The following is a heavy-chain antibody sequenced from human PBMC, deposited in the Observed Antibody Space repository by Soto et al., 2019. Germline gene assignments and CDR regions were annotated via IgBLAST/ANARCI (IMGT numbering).Heavy chain of an antibody. J-gene: IGHJ6*02. V-gene: IGHV1-69*13. CDR3: ASGDTMLVVVTIRPSYYHSGMDV. D-gene: IGHD3-22*01. Sequence: SVKVSCKASGGTFSSYAISWVRQAPGQGLEWMGGIIPIFGTANYAQKFQGRVTITADESTSTAYMELSSLRSEDTAVYYCASGDTMLVVVTIRPSYYHSGMDVWGQGTTVTVSS. CDR1: GGTFSSYA. CDR2: IIPIFGTA.